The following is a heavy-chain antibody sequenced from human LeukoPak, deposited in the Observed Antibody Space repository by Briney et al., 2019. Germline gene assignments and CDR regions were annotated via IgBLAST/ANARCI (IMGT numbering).Heavy chain of an antibody. J-gene: IGHJ6*04. Sequence: SEALSLTCAVSGYSISSGYYWGWIRQPPGKGLEWIGSIYHSGGTYYNPSLKSRVTISVDTSKNQFSLKLSSVTAADTAVYYCARDLVVVPAAILGDGMDVWGKGTTVTVSS. CDR3: ARDLVVVPAAILGDGMDV. V-gene: IGHV4-38-2*02. D-gene: IGHD2-2*01. CDR1: GYSISSGYY. CDR2: IYHSGGT.